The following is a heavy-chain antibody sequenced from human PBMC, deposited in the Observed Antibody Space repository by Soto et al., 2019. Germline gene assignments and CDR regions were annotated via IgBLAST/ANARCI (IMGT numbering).Heavy chain of an antibody. Sequence: ASVKVSCKASGYTFTSYDINWVRQATGPGLERMGWMNPNSGNTGYAQKFQGRVTMTRNTSISTAYMELSSLRSEDTAVYDCARGDSGYDYYYYYREVWGKGTTVTVSS. J-gene: IGHJ6*03. CDR1: GYTFTSYD. D-gene: IGHD5-12*01. CDR2: MNPNSGNT. V-gene: IGHV1-8*02. CDR3: ARGDSGYDYYYYYREV.